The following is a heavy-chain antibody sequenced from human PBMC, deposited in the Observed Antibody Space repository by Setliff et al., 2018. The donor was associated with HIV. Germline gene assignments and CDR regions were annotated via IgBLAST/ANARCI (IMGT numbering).Heavy chain of an antibody. D-gene: IGHD3-10*01. V-gene: IGHV4-4*02. Sequence: PSETLSLTCTVSGGSIRSNDWWSWVRQPPGKGLELIGEIHHSGSTNYNPSLKSRVTISVDTSKTQLSLNLSSVTAADTAIYYCVRGGRRRGFYYFGMDVWGQGTTVTVSS. CDR3: VRGGRRRGFYYFGMDV. CDR2: IHHSGST. J-gene: IGHJ6*02. CDR1: GGSIRSNDW.